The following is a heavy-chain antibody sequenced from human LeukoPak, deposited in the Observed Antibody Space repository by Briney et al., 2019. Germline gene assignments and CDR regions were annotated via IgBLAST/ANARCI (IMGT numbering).Heavy chain of an antibody. CDR1: GYTFTSYA. V-gene: IGHV1-3*01. J-gene: IGHJ6*02. D-gene: IGHD1-26*01. CDR3: AKENSATGGGSCLTDYYYYGMDV. CDR2: INAGNGNT. Sequence: ASVNVSCKASGYTFTSYAMHWVRQAPGQRLEWMGWINAGNGNTKYSQKFQGRVTITRDTSASTAYMALSSLRSEDTAVYYCAKENSATGGGSCLTDYYYYGMDVWGQGTTVTVSS.